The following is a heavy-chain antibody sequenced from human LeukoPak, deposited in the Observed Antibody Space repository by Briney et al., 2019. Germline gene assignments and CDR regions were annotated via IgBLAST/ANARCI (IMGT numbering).Heavy chain of an antibody. D-gene: IGHD6-13*01. V-gene: IGHV4-38-2*02. J-gene: IGHJ5*02. Sequence: SETLSLTCTVSGYSISSGYYWGWIRQPPGKGLEWIGSIYHSGSTYYNPSLKSRVTISVDTSKNQFSLKLSSVTAADTAVYYCARRAAAGLSVDPWGQGTLVTVSS. CDR1: GYSISSGYY. CDR3: ARRAAAGLSVDP. CDR2: IYHSGST.